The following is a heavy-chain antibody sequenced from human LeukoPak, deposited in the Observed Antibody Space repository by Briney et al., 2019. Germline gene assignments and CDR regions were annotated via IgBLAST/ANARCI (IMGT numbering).Heavy chain of an antibody. D-gene: IGHD4-17*01. V-gene: IGHV4-59*08. Sequence: SETLSLTCTVSGGSISSYSWSWIRQPPGKGLEWIGYIYYSGSTNYNPSLKSRLTISVDTSKNQFSLNLSSVTAADTAVYYCARGMTTGPDPWGQGTLVTASS. CDR1: GGSISSYS. J-gene: IGHJ5*02. CDR3: ARGMTTGPDP. CDR2: IYYSGST.